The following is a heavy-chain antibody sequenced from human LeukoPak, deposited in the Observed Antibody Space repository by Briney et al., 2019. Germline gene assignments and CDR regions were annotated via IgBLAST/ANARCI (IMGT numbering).Heavy chain of an antibody. J-gene: IGHJ4*02. V-gene: IGHV4-59*08. CDR3: ARPSRRGVVIPFDY. D-gene: IGHD3-3*01. CDR2: IYYSGST. Sequence: SETLSLTCTVSGGSISSYYWSWIRQPPRKGLQWIGYIYYSGSTNYNPSLKSRVTISVDTSNNQFSLKLISVTAADTAVYYCARPSRRGVVIPFDYWGQGTLVTVSS. CDR1: GGSISSYY.